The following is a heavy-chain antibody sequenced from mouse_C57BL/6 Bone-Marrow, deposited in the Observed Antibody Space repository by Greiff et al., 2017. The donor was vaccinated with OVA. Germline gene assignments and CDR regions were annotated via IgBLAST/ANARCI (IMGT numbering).Heavy chain of an antibody. Sequence: QVQLKESGPGLVQPSQSLSITCTVSGFSLTSYGVHWVRQSPGKGLEWLGVIWRGGSTDYNAAFMSRLSITKDNAKSQFCVKMNSLQADDTAIYYSAKTRYYGYVCYAMDYWGQGTSVTVSS. D-gene: IGHD2-2*01. CDR2: IWRGGST. V-gene: IGHV2-5*01. J-gene: IGHJ4*01. CDR3: AKTRYYGYVCYAMDY. CDR1: GFSLTSYG.